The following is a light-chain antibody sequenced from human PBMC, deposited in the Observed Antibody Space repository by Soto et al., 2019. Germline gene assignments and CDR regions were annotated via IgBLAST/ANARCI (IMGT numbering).Light chain of an antibody. J-gene: IGKJ5*01. CDR2: DAS. CDR3: QQRSDWPIT. CDR1: QSVFSK. Sequence: EMVMTQSPGTLSVSPGERVTLSCRASQSVFSKLAWYQQKPGQAPRLLIYDASTRATGIPARFSGSGSGTDFTLTIGSLEPEDFAIYYCQQRSDWPITFGQGTRLEIK. V-gene: IGKV3-11*01.